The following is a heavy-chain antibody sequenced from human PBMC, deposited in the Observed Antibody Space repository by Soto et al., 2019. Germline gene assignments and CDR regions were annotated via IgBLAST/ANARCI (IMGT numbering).Heavy chain of an antibody. V-gene: IGHV4-30-4*01. J-gene: IGHJ5*02. D-gene: IGHD3-16*01. CDR3: ARGGGLLWLPAFDT. Sequence: QVQLQESGPGLVKPSETLSLSCTVSGDSITSSEYYWSWIRQSPGKGLEWIGYISYSGGTYYNPSLRGRISMSGDTPKNQFPLMLNSVTAADTAVYYCARGGGLLWLPAFDTWGQGTPVTVSS. CDR2: ISYSGGT. CDR1: GDSITSSEYY.